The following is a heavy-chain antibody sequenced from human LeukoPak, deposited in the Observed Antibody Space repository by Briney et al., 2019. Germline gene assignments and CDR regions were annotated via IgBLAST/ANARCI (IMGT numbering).Heavy chain of an antibody. V-gene: IGHV4-61*02. J-gene: IGHJ4*02. D-gene: IGHD3-9*01. Sequence: ASETLSLTCTVSGGSISSGSYYWSWIRQPAGKGLEWIGRIYTSGSTNYNPSLKGRVTISVDTSKNQFSLKLSSVTAADTAVYYRASGLRYFDRDFDYWGQGTLVTVSS. CDR3: ASGLRYFDRDFDY. CDR1: GGSISSGSYY. CDR2: IYTSGST.